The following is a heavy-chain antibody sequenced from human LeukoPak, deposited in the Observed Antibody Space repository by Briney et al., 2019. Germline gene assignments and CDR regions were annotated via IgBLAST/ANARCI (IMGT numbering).Heavy chain of an antibody. CDR3: ARMTHYYDSSGTDNAFDI. CDR1: GLSVSSTGMR. Sequence: SGPTLVNPTQTLTLTCTFSGLSVSSTGMRVSWIRQPPGKALEWLARIDWDDDKFYSTSLKTRLTISKDTSKNQVVLTMTNMDPVDTATYYCARMTHYYDSSGTDNAFDIWGQGTMVTVSS. D-gene: IGHD3-22*01. CDR2: IDWDDDK. J-gene: IGHJ3*02. V-gene: IGHV2-70*04.